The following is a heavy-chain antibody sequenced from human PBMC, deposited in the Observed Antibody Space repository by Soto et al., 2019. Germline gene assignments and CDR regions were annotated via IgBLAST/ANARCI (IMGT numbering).Heavy chain of an antibody. Sequence: QVQLVQSGAEVKKPRSSVKVSCKASGGTFSSYSINWVRQAPGQGLEWMGEIIPIFGTANYAQKFQGRVTITADESTSTAYMELRSLRSEDAAVYYCARDGGRHSGGIDYWGQGTLVTVSS. CDR2: IIPIFGTA. J-gene: IGHJ4*02. D-gene: IGHD1-26*01. CDR1: GGTFSSYS. V-gene: IGHV1-69*01. CDR3: ARDGGRHSGGIDY.